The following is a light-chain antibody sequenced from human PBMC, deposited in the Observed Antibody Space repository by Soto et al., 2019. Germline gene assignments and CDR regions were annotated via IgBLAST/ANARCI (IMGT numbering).Light chain of an antibody. J-gene: IGLJ3*02. CDR3: CSFAGSNSVGV. V-gene: IGLV2-8*01. CDR1: INDVGGYNY. CDR2: EVT. Sequence: QSVLTQPPSASGSPGQSVTISCTGTINDVGGYNYVSWYQQLPGKAPKLMIYEVTKRPSGVPDRFSGSNSGNTASLTVSGLQAADEADYYCCSFAGSNSVGVFGGGTKLTVL.